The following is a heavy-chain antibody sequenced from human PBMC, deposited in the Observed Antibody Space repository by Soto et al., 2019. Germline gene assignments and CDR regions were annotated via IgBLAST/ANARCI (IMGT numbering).Heavy chain of an antibody. Sequence: SQTLSLTCAISGDSVSSNSAAWNWIRQSPSRGLEWLGRTYYRSKWYNDYAVSVKSRITINPDTSKNQFSLQLNSVTPEDTAVYYCARVEAVAGNYYYYGMDVWGQGTTVPVSS. D-gene: IGHD6-19*01. CDR3: ARVEAVAGNYYYYGMDV. CDR1: GDSVSSNSAA. J-gene: IGHJ6*02. CDR2: TYYRSKWYN. V-gene: IGHV6-1*01.